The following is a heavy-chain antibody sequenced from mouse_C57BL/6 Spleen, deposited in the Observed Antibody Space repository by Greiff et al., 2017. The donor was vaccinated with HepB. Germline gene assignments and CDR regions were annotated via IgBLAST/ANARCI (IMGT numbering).Heavy chain of an antibody. CDR1: GYTFTSYW. CDR3: ARWMDYDYDRRGVDY. Sequence: QVQLQQSGAELVKPGASVKLSCKASGYTFTSYWMHWVKQRPGRGLEWIGRIDPNSGGTKYNEKFKSKATLTVDKPSSTAYMQLSSLTSEDSAVYYCARWMDYDYDRRGVDYWGQGTTLTVSS. V-gene: IGHV1-72*01. D-gene: IGHD2-4*01. J-gene: IGHJ2*01. CDR2: IDPNSGGT.